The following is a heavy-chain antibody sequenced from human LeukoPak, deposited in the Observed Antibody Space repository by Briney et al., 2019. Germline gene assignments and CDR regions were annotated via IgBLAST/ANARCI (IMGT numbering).Heavy chain of an antibody. V-gene: IGHV5-51*01. CDR2: IYPGDSDN. CDR3: ARPHYYDSIGYYFDY. Sequence: GESLKISCKASGYSFTTHWIGWVRQMPGKGLEWMGIIYPGDSDNRYSPPFQGQATISVDKSIGTAYLQWSSLEASDTAMYYCARPHYYDSIGYYFDYWGQGTLVTVSS. D-gene: IGHD3-22*01. J-gene: IGHJ4*02. CDR1: GYSFTTHW.